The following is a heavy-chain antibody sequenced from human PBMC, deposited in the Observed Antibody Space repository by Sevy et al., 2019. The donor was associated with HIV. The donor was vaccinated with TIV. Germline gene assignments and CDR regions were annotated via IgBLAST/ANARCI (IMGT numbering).Heavy chain of an antibody. Sequence: SETLSLTCTVSGGSISSSSYYWGWIRQPPGKGLEWIGSIYYSGSSYSNPSLKSRVTISEDTSKNQFSLKLSSVTAADTAVYYCAREREGWELGGHYFEYWGQGTLVTVSS. CDR1: GGSISSSSYY. J-gene: IGHJ4*02. CDR3: AREREGWELGGHYFEY. D-gene: IGHD7-27*01. V-gene: IGHV4-39*02. CDR2: IYYSGSS.